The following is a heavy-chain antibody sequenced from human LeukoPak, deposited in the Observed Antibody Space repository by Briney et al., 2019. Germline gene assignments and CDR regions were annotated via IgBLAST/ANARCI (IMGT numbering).Heavy chain of an antibody. CDR1: GFTFSSYG. Sequence: GGSLRLSCAASGFTFSSYGMHWVRQAPGKGLEWVAFIRYDGSNKYYADPVKGRFTISRDNSKNTLYLQMNSLRAEDTAVYYCAKDRIAARRSVVDYWGQGTLVTVSS. V-gene: IGHV3-30*02. J-gene: IGHJ4*02. CDR3: AKDRIAARRSVVDY. CDR2: IRYDGSNK. D-gene: IGHD6-6*01.